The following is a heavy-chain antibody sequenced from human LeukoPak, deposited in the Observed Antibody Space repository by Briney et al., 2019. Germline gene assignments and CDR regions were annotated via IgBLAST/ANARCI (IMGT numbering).Heavy chain of an antibody. Sequence: GGSPRLSCAASGFTFSSYGMSWVRQAPGKGLEWVSYISSSSSTIYYAHSLKGRVTISRDNSKNTLYLQMNSLRAEDTAVYYCAKYRTGVVPGSATPRALDPWGQGTLVTVSS. CDR2: ISSSSSTI. CDR1: GFTFSSYG. CDR3: AKYRTGVVPGSATPRALDP. D-gene: IGHD6-19*01. V-gene: IGHV3-48*01. J-gene: IGHJ5*02.